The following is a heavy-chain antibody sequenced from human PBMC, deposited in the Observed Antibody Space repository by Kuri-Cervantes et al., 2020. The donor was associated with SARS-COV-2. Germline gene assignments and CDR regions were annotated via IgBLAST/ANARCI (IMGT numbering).Heavy chain of an antibody. CDR2: MYYSGST. CDR1: GGSISSSSYY. Sequence: GSLRLSCTVSGGSISSSSYYRGWIRQPPGKGLEWIGSMYYSGSTYYNSSLKSRLTISVDTSKNQFSLKLSSVTAADTAVYYCVGFYYYDSSGFVANYYYVDVWGKGTTVTVSS. D-gene: IGHD3-22*01. CDR3: VGFYYYDSSGFVANYYYVDV. J-gene: IGHJ6*03. V-gene: IGHV4-39*01.